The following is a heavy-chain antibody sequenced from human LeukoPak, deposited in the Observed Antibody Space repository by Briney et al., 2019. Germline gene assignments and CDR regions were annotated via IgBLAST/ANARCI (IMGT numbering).Heavy chain of an antibody. CDR3: ARDGDFWSGYSGSLRSYAFDI. J-gene: IGHJ3*02. Sequence: HPGGSLRLSCAASGFTFSSYAMHWVRQAPGKGLEWVAVISYDGSNKYYADSVKGRFTISRDNSKNTLYLQMNSLRAEDTALYYCARDGDFWSGYSGSLRSYAFDIWGQGTMVTVSS. D-gene: IGHD3-3*01. CDR2: ISYDGSNK. V-gene: IGHV3-30*04. CDR1: GFTFSSYA.